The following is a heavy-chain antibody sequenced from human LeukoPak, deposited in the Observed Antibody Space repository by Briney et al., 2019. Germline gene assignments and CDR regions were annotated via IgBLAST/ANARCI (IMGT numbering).Heavy chain of an antibody. V-gene: IGHV4-61*01. Sequence: SETLSLTCTVSGGSVSSGSYYWSWIRQPPGKGLEWIGSIYYSGSTNYNPSLKSRVTISVDTSKNQFSLKLSSVTAADTAVYYCASEGITMVRGVTVNWFDPWGQGTLVTVSS. J-gene: IGHJ5*02. CDR2: IYYSGST. CDR1: GGSVSSGSYY. CDR3: ASEGITMVRGVTVNWFDP. D-gene: IGHD3-10*01.